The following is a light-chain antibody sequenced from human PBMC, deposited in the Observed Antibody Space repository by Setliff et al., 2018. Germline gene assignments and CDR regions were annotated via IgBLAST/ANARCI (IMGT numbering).Light chain of an antibody. CDR1: SSDIGAYDH. V-gene: IGLV2-14*01. CDR3: SSYTSTNTDV. CDR2: DVS. Sequence: LAQPASVSGSPGQSIIISCTGTSSDIGAYDHVFWYRQYPGKAPQLMIYDVSNRASGVSDRFSASKSGNTASLTISGLQPEDEADYYCSSYTSTNTDVFGSGTKVTVL. J-gene: IGLJ1*01.